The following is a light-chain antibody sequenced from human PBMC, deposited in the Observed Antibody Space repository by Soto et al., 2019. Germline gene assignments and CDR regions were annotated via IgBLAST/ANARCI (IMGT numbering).Light chain of an antibody. V-gene: IGLV1-40*01. Sequence: QSVLTQPPSVSGAPGQRGTISCTGGSSNIGAGYDVHWYQQLPGTAPKLLIYGNSNRPSEVPARFSGAKSCTSASLVIIGLQAEDEAAYYLLSVDNSLSGYVLFGGCTKLTVL. J-gene: IGLJ2*01. CDR1: SSNIGAGYD. CDR3: LSVDNSLSGYVL. CDR2: GNS.